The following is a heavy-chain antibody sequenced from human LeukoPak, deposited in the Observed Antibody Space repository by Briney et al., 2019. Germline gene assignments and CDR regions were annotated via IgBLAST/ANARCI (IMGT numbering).Heavy chain of an antibody. D-gene: IGHD2-2*01. Sequence: PGGSLRLSCAASGFTFSSYSMNWVRQAPGKGLEWVSSISSSSSYMYYADSVRGRFTISRDNAKNSLYLQMNSLRAEDTAVYYCARDRVVVPAAGPTWFDPWGQGTLVTVSS. V-gene: IGHV3-21*01. CDR3: ARDRVVVPAAGPTWFDP. CDR2: ISSSSSYM. CDR1: GFTFSSYS. J-gene: IGHJ5*02.